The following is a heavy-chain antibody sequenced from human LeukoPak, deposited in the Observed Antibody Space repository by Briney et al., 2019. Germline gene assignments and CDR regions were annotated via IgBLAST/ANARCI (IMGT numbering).Heavy chain of an antibody. CDR2: IYYSGST. J-gene: IGHJ4*02. Sequence: PSETLSLTCTVSGGSIKNYYWSWIRQPPGKGLEWIGYIYYSGSTNYNPSLKSRVTISVDTSKNQFSLKLSSVTAADTAVYYCARRGAADFDYWGQGTLVTVSS. CDR1: GGSIKNYY. CDR3: ARRGAADFDY. V-gene: IGHV4-59*08. D-gene: IGHD6-13*01.